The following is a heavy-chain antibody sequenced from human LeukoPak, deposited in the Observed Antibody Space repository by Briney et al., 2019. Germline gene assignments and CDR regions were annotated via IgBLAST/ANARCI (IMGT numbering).Heavy chain of an antibody. V-gene: IGHV4-4*02. J-gene: IGHJ4*02. D-gene: IGHD5-18*01. CDR3: ARDGGDTATFDS. Sequence: GSLRLSCAASGFTFSSYGMHWVRQPPGKGLEWIGEIYHSGSTNYNPSLKSRVTISVDKSKNQFSLKLSSVTAADTAVYYCARDGGDTATFDSWGQGTLVTVSS. CDR1: GFTFSSYG. CDR2: IYHSGST.